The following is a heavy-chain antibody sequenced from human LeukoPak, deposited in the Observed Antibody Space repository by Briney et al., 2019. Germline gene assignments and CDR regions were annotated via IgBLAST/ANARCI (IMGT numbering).Heavy chain of an antibody. CDR2: IYSGGST. J-gene: IGHJ4*02. CDR3: ARAGYFDSSGHYSSFDY. CDR1: GFTVSSNY. Sequence: GGSLRLSCAASGFTVSSNYMSWVRQAPGKGLEWVSVIYSGGSTYYTDSVKGRFTISRHKSKNTLYLQMNSLRAEDTAVYYCARAGYFDSSGHYSSFDYWGQGTLVTVSS. D-gene: IGHD3-22*01. V-gene: IGHV3-53*04.